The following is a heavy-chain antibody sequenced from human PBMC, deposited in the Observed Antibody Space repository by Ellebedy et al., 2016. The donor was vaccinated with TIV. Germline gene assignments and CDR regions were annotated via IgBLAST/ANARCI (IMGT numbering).Heavy chain of an antibody. CDR2: ISSNGVST. D-gene: IGHD2-2*01. CDR3: ARGWSVVVPAASPFDF. CDR1: GFTFSSYA. J-gene: IGHJ4*02. V-gene: IGHV3-64*01. Sequence: GESLKISCAASGFTFSSYAMHWVRQAPGKGLEYVSAISSNGVSTYYANSVKGRFTISRDNSKNTLYLQMGSLRAEDMAVYYCARGWSVVVPAASPFDFWGQGTLVTVCS.